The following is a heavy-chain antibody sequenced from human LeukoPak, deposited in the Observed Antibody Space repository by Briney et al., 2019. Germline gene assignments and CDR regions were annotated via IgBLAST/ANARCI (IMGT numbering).Heavy chain of an antibody. Sequence: GGSLRLSCAASGFTVSSNYMSWVRQAPGKGLEWVSSISSSSSYSYYADSAKGRFTVSRDNTKNSLYLQMNSLRAEDTAVYYCVRDFPGSSSVDYWGQGTLVTVSS. CDR1: GFTVSSNY. CDR2: ISSSSSYS. CDR3: VRDFPGSSSVDY. V-gene: IGHV3-21*01. J-gene: IGHJ4*02. D-gene: IGHD6-6*01.